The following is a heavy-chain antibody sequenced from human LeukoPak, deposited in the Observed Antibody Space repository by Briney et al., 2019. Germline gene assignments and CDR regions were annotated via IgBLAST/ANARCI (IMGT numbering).Heavy chain of an antibody. CDR1: GGSISSSSYY. CDR2: IYYSGST. V-gene: IGHV4-39*02. J-gene: IGHJ6*02. Sequence: NPSETLSLTCTVSGGSISSSSYYWGWIRQPPGKGLEWIGSIYYSGSTYYNPSLKSRVTISVDTSKNQFSLKLSSVTAADTAAYYYAGESTVTVPWAYYYYGMDVWGQGTTVTVSS. CDR3: AGESTVTVPWAYYYYGMDV. D-gene: IGHD4-17*01.